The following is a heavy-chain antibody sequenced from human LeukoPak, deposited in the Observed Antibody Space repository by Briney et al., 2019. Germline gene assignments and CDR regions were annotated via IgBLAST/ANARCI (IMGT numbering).Heavy chain of an antibody. CDR3: AKDRIVGATIRVNYFDY. J-gene: IGHJ4*02. Sequence: GGSLRLSCAASGFTFSDYYMSWIRQAPGKGLEWVSYISSSGSTIYYADSVKGRFTISRDNAKNTLYLQMNSLRAEDTAVYYCAKDRIVGATIRVNYFDYWGQGTLVTVSS. CDR1: GFTFSDYY. CDR2: ISSSGSTI. V-gene: IGHV3-11*01. D-gene: IGHD1-26*01.